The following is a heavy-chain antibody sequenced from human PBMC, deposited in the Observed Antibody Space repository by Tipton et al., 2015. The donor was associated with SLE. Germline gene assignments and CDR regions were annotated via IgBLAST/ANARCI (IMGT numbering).Heavy chain of an antibody. V-gene: IGHV3-48*03. CDR3: SRVCSDDCFGQNFDY. J-gene: IGHJ4*02. Sequence: SLRLSCAASGFTFSSYEMHWVRQAPGKGLEWISYISTSGTTRYYADSVKGRFTISRDNAKNSLYLQMNSLSAEDTALYYCSRVCSDDCFGQNFDYWGQGTLVTVSS. CDR1: GFTFSSYE. D-gene: IGHD2-21*01. CDR2: ISTSGTTR.